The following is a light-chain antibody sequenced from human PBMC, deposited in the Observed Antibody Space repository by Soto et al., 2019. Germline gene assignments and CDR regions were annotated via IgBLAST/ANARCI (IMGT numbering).Light chain of an antibody. V-gene: IGKV3-15*01. Sequence: EILMTQSPATLSVSPGDSATLSCRASRSVDTDLAWYQQKPGQAPRLLVFATSARATGVPDRFRGSRSGTDFTLTISSLQPEDSATYYCQQYDNWPWTFGQGTKVEI. CDR2: ATS. J-gene: IGKJ1*01. CDR1: RSVDTD. CDR3: QQYDNWPWT.